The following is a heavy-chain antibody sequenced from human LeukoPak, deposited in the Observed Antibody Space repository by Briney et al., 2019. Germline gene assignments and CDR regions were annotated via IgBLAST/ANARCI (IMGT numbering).Heavy chain of an antibody. CDR3: ARGERDFDY. V-gene: IGHV3-49*04. J-gene: IGHJ4*02. D-gene: IGHD3-16*01. CDR2: TRSKVYGGTT. CDR1: GLSFSDSA. Sequence: PGRSLRLSCTFSGLSFSDSAVTWVRQAPGKGLEWIGCTRSKVYGGTTEYAASVKGRITISRDESKSIAYLQMDSLTTEDTAVYFCARGERDFDYWGQGTQVAVSS.